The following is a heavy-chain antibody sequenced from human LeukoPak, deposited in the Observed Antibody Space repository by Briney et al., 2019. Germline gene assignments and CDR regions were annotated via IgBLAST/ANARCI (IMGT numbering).Heavy chain of an antibody. J-gene: IGHJ4*02. Sequence: RGSLRLSCAASEFTFSSYALNWVRQAPGKGLEWVSAISNSGGSTYYADSVKGRFTISRDNSKNTLYLQMNSLRAEDTAVYYCAKAGNSGSYSRSIDYWGQGTLVTVSS. V-gene: IGHV3-23*01. CDR1: EFTFSSYA. CDR3: AKAGNSGSYSRSIDY. CDR2: ISNSGGST. D-gene: IGHD1-26*01.